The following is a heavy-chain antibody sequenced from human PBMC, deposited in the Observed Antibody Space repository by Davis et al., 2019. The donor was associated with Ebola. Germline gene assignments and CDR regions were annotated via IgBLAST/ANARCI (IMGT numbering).Heavy chain of an antibody. J-gene: IGHJ4*02. CDR2: INPHNGNT. CDR1: GYTFTSYG. Sequence: ASVKVSCKASGYTFTSYGITWVRQAPGQGLEWMGWINPHNGNTNYAQNVQGRVTMTRDTSISTAYMELSRLRSDDTAVYYCAREGYCSGGSCHYVDYWGQGTLVTVSS. V-gene: IGHV1-18*04. CDR3: AREGYCSGGSCHYVDY. D-gene: IGHD2-15*01.